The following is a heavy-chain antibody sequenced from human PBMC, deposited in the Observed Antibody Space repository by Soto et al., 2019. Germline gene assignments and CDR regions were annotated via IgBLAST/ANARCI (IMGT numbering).Heavy chain of an antibody. V-gene: IGHV1-46*01. CDR1: GYSFTDFY. D-gene: IGHD6-6*01. Sequence: QVQLVQSGAEVKKPGASMRISCKASGYSFTDFYMYWVRQAPGQGPEWMGMINPNSGSTTYAPKFQGRVTMTRDRSATTVYMELRSLGSEDTAVYYCAREDHFVADYLGQGTLVIVSS. CDR2: INPNSGST. J-gene: IGHJ4*02. CDR3: AREDHFVADY.